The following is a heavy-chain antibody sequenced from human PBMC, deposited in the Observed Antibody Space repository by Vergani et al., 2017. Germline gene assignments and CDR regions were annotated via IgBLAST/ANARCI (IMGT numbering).Heavy chain of an antibody. V-gene: IGHV4-34*01. D-gene: IGHD3-10*01. CDR2: INHSGST. Sequence: QVQLQQWGAGLLKPSEPLSLTCAVYGGSFSGYYWSWIRQPPGKGLEWIGEINHSGSTNYNPSLKSRVTISVDTSKNQFSLKLSSVTAADTAVYYCARGRTVLLWFGGPDAFDIWGQGTMVTVSS. CDR1: GGSFSGYY. CDR3: ARGRTVLLWFGGPDAFDI. J-gene: IGHJ3*02.